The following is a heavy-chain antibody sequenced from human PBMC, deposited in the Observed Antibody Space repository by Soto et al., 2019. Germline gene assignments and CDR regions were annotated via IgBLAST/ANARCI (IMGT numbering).Heavy chain of an antibody. CDR1: GYTFTGYY. Sequence: ASVKVSCKASGYTFTGYYMHWVRQAPGRGLEWMGWINPNSGGTNYAQKFQGWVTMTRDTSISTAYMELSRLRSDDMAVYYCASSSSWRMDFDYWGQGTLVTVSS. CDR3: ASSSSWRMDFDY. CDR2: INPNSGGT. V-gene: IGHV1-2*04. J-gene: IGHJ4*02. D-gene: IGHD6-13*01.